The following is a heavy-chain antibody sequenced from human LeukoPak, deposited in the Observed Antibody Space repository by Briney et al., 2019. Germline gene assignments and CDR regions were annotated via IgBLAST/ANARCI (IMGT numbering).Heavy chain of an antibody. D-gene: IGHD1-26*01. J-gene: IGHJ6*02. Sequence: GASVKVSCKASGYTFTSYGISWVRQAPGQGLEWMGWISAYNGNTNYAQKLQGRVTMTTDTSTSTAYMELRSLRSDDTAVYYCARGEIVGAIRIDYYYYYGMDVWGQGTTVTVSS. CDR1: GYTFTSYG. V-gene: IGHV1-18*01. CDR3: ARGEIVGAIRIDYYYYYGMDV. CDR2: ISAYNGNT.